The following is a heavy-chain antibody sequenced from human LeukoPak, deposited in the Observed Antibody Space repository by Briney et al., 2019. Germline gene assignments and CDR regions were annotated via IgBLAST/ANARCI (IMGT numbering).Heavy chain of an antibody. V-gene: IGHV1-69*13. Sequence: SVKVSCKASGGTFSSYAISWVRQAPGQGLEWMGGIIPIFSTANYAQKFQGRVTITADESTSTAYMELSSLRSEDTAVYYCARDSDILTGPTTIWGQGTLVTVSS. CDR2: IIPIFSTA. J-gene: IGHJ4*02. D-gene: IGHD3-9*01. CDR3: ARDSDILTGPTTI. CDR1: GGTFSSYA.